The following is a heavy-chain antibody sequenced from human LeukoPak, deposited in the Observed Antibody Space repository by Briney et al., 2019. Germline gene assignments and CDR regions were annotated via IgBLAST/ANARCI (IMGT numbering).Heavy chain of an antibody. Sequence: PGGSLRLSCAASGFTFSSYAMSWVRQAPGKGLEWVGRIKSKTDGGTTDYAAPVKGRFTISRDDSKNTLYLQMNSLKTEDTAVYYCTTVATQTALGYWGQGTLVTVSS. D-gene: IGHD5-18*01. V-gene: IGHV3-15*01. CDR2: IKSKTDGGTT. J-gene: IGHJ4*02. CDR3: TTVATQTALGY. CDR1: GFTFSSYA.